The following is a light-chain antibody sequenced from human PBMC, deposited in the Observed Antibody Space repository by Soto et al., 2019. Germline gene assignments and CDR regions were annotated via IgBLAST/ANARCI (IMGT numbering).Light chain of an antibody. V-gene: IGKV3-20*01. CDR1: QSVSNNY. CDR2: GVS. Sequence: EIVLTQSPGTLSLSPGARATLSCRASQSVSNNYLAWYQQKPGQAPRLLIYGVSSRATGIPDRFSGSVSGTDLTITISRLEPEDGEVYDGQQYGSSPLTFGGGTKVDI. CDR3: QQYGSSPLT. J-gene: IGKJ4*01.